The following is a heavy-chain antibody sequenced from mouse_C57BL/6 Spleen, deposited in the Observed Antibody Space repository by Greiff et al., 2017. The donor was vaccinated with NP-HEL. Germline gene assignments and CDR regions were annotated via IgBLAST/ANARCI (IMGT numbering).Heavy chain of an antibody. Sequence: EVKLVESGAELVRPGASVKLSCTASGFNIKDDYMHWVKQRPEQGLEWIGWIDPENGDTEYASKFQGKATITADTSSNTAYLQLSSLTSEDTAVYYCTTAVVAPFDYWGQGTTLTVSS. CDR1: GFNIKDDY. J-gene: IGHJ2*01. CDR2: IDPENGDT. D-gene: IGHD1-1*01. CDR3: TTAVVAPFDY. V-gene: IGHV14-4*01.